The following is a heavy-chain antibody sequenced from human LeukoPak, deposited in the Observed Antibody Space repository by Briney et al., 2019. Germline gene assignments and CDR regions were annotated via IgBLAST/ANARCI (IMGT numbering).Heavy chain of an antibody. J-gene: IGHJ6*02. V-gene: IGHV4-30-4*01. CDR2: IYYSGST. D-gene: IGHD2-15*01. Sequence: PSQTLSLTCTVSGGSISSGGYYWSWIRQPPGKGLEWIGYIYYSGSTYYNPSLKSRVTISVDTSKNQFSLKLSSVTAADTAVYYCARVRSGGSSSVNYYGMDVWGQGTTVTVSS. CDR3: ARVRSGGSSSVNYYGMDV. CDR1: GGSISSGGYY.